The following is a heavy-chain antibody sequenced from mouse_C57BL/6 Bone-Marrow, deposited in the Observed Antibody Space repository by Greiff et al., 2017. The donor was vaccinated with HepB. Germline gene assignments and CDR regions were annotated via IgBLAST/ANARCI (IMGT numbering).Heavy chain of an antibody. V-gene: IGHV3-6*01. CDR1: GYSITSGYY. Sequence: DVQLQESGPGLVKPSQSLSLTCSVTGYSITSGYYWNWIRQFPGNKLEWMGYISYDGSNNYNPSLKNRISITRDTSKNQFFLKLNSVTTEDTATYYCARSSLYFDYWGQGTTLTVSS. J-gene: IGHJ2*01. D-gene: IGHD1-3*01. CDR2: ISYDGSN. CDR3: ARSSLYFDY.